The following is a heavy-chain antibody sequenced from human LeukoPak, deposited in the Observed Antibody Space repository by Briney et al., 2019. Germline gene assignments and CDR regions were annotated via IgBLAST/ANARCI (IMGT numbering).Heavy chain of an antibody. CDR2: IYYSGST. Sequence: SETLSLTCAVSGDSISSYYWSWIRQPPGKGLEWIGYIYYSGSTNYNPSLKSRVTISVDTSKNQFSLKLSSVTAADTAVYYCALYDFWSGYADYWGQGTLVTVSS. CDR1: GDSISSYY. J-gene: IGHJ4*02. V-gene: IGHV4-59*01. CDR3: ALYDFWSGYADY. D-gene: IGHD3/OR15-3a*01.